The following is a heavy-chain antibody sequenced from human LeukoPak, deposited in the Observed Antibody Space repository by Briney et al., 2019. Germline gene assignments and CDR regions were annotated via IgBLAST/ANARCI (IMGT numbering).Heavy chain of an antibody. CDR2: ISWNSGST. J-gene: IGHJ6*02. D-gene: IGHD1-26*01. Sequence: PGGSLRLSCAASGFTFDDYAMHWVRQAPGRGLELVSGISWNSGSTGYADSVKGRFTISRDNAKNSLYLQMNSLRGEDTALYYCAKAREDYYGMDVWGQGTTVTVSS. V-gene: IGHV3-9*01. CDR1: GFTFDDYA. CDR3: AKAREDYYGMDV.